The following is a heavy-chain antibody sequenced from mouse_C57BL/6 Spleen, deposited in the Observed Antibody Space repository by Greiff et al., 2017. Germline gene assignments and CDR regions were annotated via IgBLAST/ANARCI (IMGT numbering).Heavy chain of an antibody. J-gene: IGHJ1*03. CDR3: ARGGYYGNSYWYFDV. D-gene: IGHD2-1*01. V-gene: IGHV5-6*01. CDR1: GFTFSSYG. CDR2: ISSGGSYT. Sequence: EVNVVESGGDLVKPGGSLKLSCAASGFTFSSYGMSWVRQTPDKRLEWVATISSGGSYTYYPDSVKGRFTISRDNAKNTLYLQMSSLKSEDTAMYYCARGGYYGNSYWYFDVWGTGTTVTVSS.